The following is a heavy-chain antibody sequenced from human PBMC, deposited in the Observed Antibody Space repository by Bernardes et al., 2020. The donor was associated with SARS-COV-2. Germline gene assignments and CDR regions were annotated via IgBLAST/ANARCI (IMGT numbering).Heavy chain of an antibody. Sequence: GGSLRLSCAASGFTVSNDFINWVRQAPGKGLEWVSGIYSGTDIKYADSVKGRFTISRDNSKNTVYLQMNSLRPEDTAVYYCARDLTIMGMDIWGHGTTVKVPS. CDR1: GFTVSNDF. V-gene: IGHV3-66*02. D-gene: IGHD5-12*01. CDR2: IYSGTDI. J-gene: IGHJ6*02. CDR3: ARDLTIMGMDI.